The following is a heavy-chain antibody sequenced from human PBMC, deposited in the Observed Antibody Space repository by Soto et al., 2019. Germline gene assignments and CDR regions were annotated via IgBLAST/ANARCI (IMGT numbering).Heavy chain of an antibody. D-gene: IGHD4-17*01. V-gene: IGHV3-48*01. CDR3: ARAQGYGDYEVSYYYGMDV. Sequence: EVQLVESGGGLVQPGGSLRLSCAASGFTFSSYSMNWVRQAPGKGLEWVSYISSSSSTIYYADSVKGRFTISRDNAKNSLYLQMNSLRADDTAVYYCARAQGYGDYEVSYYYGMDVWGQGTTVTVSS. CDR2: ISSSSSTI. CDR1: GFTFSSYS. J-gene: IGHJ6*02.